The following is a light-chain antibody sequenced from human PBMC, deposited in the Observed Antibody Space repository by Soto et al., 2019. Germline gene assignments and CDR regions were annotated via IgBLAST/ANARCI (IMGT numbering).Light chain of an antibody. J-gene: IGLJ3*02. CDR1: SSDVGGHNY. V-gene: IGLV2-14*01. CDR2: EVS. Sequence: QSALTQPASVSGSPGQSITISCTGSSSDVGGHNYVSWYQQHPGKAPKLMIFEVSYRPSGVSNRFSGSKSDNTASLTISGLQAEDEADYYCSSYTSSNTWVFGGGTKLTVL. CDR3: SSYTSSNTWV.